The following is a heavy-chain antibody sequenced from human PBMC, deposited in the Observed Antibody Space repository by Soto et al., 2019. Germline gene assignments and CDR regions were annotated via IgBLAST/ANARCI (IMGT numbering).Heavy chain of an antibody. CDR3: VQDHGWLHSS. D-gene: IGHD5-12*01. J-gene: IGHJ5*02. CDR2: IRGNGGGT. Sequence: GGSLRLSCTASGFAFSNYAMTWVRQAPGKGLEWISAIRGNGGGTLYADSVKGRLTISRDDSQNTVYLQMNSLRADDTAVYYCVQDHGWLHSSWGQGALVTVSS. V-gene: IGHV3-23*01. CDR1: GFAFSNYA.